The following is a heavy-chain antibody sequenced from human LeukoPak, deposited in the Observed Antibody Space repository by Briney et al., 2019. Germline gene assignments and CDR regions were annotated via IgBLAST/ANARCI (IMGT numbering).Heavy chain of an antibody. V-gene: IGHV4-34*01. CDR1: GFTFSSYS. Sequence: PGGSLRLSCAASGFTFSSYSMNWVRQPPGKGLEWIGAINHSGSTNYNPSLKSRVTISVDTSKNQFSLKLSSVTAADTAVYYCARGLRAIRGYSYGRYYFDYWGQGTLVTVSS. CDR2: INHSGST. CDR3: ARGLRAIRGYSYGRYYFDY. J-gene: IGHJ4*02. D-gene: IGHD5-18*01.